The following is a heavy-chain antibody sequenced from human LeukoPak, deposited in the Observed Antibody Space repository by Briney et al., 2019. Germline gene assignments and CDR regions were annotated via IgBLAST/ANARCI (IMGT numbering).Heavy chain of an antibody. CDR1: GFTFSSYW. D-gene: IGHD3-3*02. V-gene: IGHV3-7*04. J-gene: IGHJ4*02. CDR3: ARAFLEWLSSSDY. Sequence: PGGSLRLSGAASGFTFSSYWMSWVRQAPGKGLEWVANIKQDGSEKYYVDSVKGRFTISRDNAKNSLYLQMNSLRAEDTAVYYCARAFLEWLSSSDYWGQGTLVTVSS. CDR2: IKQDGSEK.